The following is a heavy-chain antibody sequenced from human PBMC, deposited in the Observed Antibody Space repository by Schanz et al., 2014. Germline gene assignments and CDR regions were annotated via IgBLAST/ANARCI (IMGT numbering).Heavy chain of an antibody. CDR1: GGTFSSYT. V-gene: IGHV1-69*08. CDR2: IIPVLAIA. CDR3: ARDLTVDTGYVVHYYYYGMDV. D-gene: IGHD5-12*01. J-gene: IGHJ6*02. Sequence: QVQLVQSGAEVKKPGSSVKVSCTASGGTFSSYTISWIRQAPGQGLEWMGRIIPVLAIANYAQNFQGRVTITADKSTSTAYMELTSLRSEDTAVYFCARDLTVDTGYVVHYYYYGMDVWGQGTTVTVSS.